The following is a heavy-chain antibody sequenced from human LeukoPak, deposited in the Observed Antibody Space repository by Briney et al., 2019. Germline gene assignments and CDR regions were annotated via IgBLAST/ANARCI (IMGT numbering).Heavy chain of an antibody. D-gene: IGHD6-6*01. Sequence: GGSLRLSCAASGFTFSGSAMHWVRQASGKGLEWVGRIRSKANSYATAYAASVKGRFTISRDNSENTLYLQMNSLRAEDSHTAVYYCARMGQYRSSRVYYYFNGMDVWGQGTTVTVSS. CDR3: ARMGQYRSSRVYYYFNGMDV. J-gene: IGHJ6*02. V-gene: IGHV3-73*01. CDR2: IRSKANSYAT. CDR1: GFTFSGSA.